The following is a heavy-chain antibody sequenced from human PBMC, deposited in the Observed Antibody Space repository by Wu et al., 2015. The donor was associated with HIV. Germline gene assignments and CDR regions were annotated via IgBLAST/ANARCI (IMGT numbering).Heavy chain of an antibody. Sequence: QVQLVQSGAEVKKPGSSVKVSCKASGGSFTHYAVSWVRQAPGQGLEWMGWMKPNSGNIGYAQKFQGRITMTRDTSTSTAYMELNSLTSEDTAVYYCARDSLAEYFEYWGQGTLVTVSS. J-gene: IGHJ1*01. V-gene: IGHV1-8*02. D-gene: IGHD2-21*01. CDR1: GGSFTHYA. CDR3: ARDSLAEYFEY. CDR2: MKPNSGNI.